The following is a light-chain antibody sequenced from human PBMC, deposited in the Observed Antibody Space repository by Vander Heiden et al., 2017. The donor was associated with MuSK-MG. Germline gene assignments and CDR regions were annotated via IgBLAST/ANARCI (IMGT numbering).Light chain of an antibody. J-gene: IGLJ2*01. Sequence: QSVLTQPPSVSGAPGQRGTISCTGSGSNIGAGYDVHWYQQLPGTPPNLLIYGNSPPPSGVPDRFSGSKSGTSASLAIPGIQAEDEADYYCHSYDSSHVVFGGGTKLTVL. CDR2: GNS. CDR3: HSYDSSHVV. V-gene: IGLV1-40*01. CDR1: GSNIGAGYD.